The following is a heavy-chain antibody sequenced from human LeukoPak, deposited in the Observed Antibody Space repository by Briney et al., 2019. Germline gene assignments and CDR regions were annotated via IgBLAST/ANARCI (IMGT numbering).Heavy chain of an antibody. V-gene: IGHV3-23*01. D-gene: IGHD3-22*01. J-gene: IGHJ4*02. CDR1: GFTFSSYG. Sequence: LTGGSLRLSCAASGFTFSSYGMSWVRQAPGKGLEWVSAISGSGGSTYYADSVKGRFTISRDNSKNTLYLQMNSLRAEDTAVYYCAKDLVGRYYYGSSGNYWGQGTLVTVSS. CDR3: AKDLVGRYYYGSSGNY. CDR2: ISGSGGST.